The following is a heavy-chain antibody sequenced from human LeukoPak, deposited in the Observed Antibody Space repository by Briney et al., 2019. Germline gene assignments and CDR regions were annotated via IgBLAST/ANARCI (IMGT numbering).Heavy chain of an antibody. CDR2: ISSSGSTI. CDR3: ARRNLNYFDY. Sequence: GGSLRLSCAASGFTFSSYSMNWVRQAPGKGLEWVSYISSSGSTIYYADSVKGRFTISRDNAKNSLYLQMNSLRAEDTAVYYCARRNLNYFDYWGQGTLVTVSS. V-gene: IGHV3-48*04. J-gene: IGHJ4*02. D-gene: IGHD2/OR15-2a*01. CDR1: GFTFSSYS.